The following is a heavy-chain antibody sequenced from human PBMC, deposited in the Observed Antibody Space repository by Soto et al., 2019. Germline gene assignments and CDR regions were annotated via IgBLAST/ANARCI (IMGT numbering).Heavy chain of an antibody. J-gene: IGHJ3*01. CDR2: IHSDGSST. CDR3: ARGDRGAFDL. D-gene: IGHD2-21*02. V-gene: IGHV3-74*01. Sequence: GGSLRLSCVASGFTFNDFAMHWVRQAPGQGLVWVSRIHSDGSSTTYADSVKGRFTISRDNAKNTVDLQMNSLRAEDTAVYYCARGDRGAFDLWGQGTMVTVSS. CDR1: GFTFNDFA.